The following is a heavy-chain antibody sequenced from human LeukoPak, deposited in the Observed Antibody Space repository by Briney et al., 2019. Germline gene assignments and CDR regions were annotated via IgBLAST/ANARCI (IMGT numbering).Heavy chain of an antibody. D-gene: IGHD7-27*01. Sequence: PGGSLRLSCAASGFTVSSNYMSWVRQPLGGGPEWLSGINQNGDKTYYVDSAKGRFTISRDNSKNMLFLQINSLRVEDTAVYYCAKDKHNWGSDYWGQGTLVTVSS. CDR3: AKDKHNWGSDY. CDR2: INQNGDKT. CDR1: GFTVSSNY. V-gene: IGHV3-53*01. J-gene: IGHJ4*02.